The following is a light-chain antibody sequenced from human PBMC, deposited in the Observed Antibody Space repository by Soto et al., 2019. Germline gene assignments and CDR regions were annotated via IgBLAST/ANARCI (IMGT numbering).Light chain of an antibody. V-gene: IGKV3-15*01. CDR3: QHYDHWPLT. J-gene: IGKJ4*01. Sequence: DIVMTQSPAPLSVXPGERVTLSXRASQSARSNLAWYQQKPGQAPRLLMYGASTRATGIPARFSGSGSGTEFTLTISSLQSEDFAVYYCQHYDHWPLTFGGGTKVDIK. CDR2: GAS. CDR1: QSARSN.